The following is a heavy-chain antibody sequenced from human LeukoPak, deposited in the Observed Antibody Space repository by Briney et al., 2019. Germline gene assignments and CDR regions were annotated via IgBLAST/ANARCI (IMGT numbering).Heavy chain of an antibody. Sequence: GGSLRLSCAASGITISDNYMIWVRQAPGKGLEWVSVIYFGGDTYYADSVKGRFTISRDNSKNTLYLQMNSLRAEDTAMYYCARVRMYTGNWNYFDYWGQGTLVTVSS. J-gene: IGHJ4*02. CDR2: IYFGGDT. D-gene: IGHD1-7*01. CDR3: ARVRMYTGNWNYFDY. V-gene: IGHV3-53*01. CDR1: GITISDNY.